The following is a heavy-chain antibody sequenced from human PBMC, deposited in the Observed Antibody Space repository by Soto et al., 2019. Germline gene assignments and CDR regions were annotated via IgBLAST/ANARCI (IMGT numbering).Heavy chain of an antibody. V-gene: IGHV3-23*01. D-gene: IGHD3-3*01. J-gene: IGHJ6*02. CDR1: GFTFSSYA. CDR2: ISGSGGST. CDR3: AGRDVLRFLEWLGMDV. Sequence: PGGSLSLSCAASGFTFSSYAMSWVRQAPVKGLEWVSAISGSGGSTYYADSVKGRFTISRDNSKNTLYLQMNSLRAEDTAVYYCAGRDVLRFLEWLGMDVWGQGTTVTV.